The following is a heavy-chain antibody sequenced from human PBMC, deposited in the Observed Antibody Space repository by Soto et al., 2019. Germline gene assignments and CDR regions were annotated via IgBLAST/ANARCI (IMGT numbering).Heavy chain of an antibody. CDR2: IYYSGST. D-gene: IGHD2-2*01. CDR1: GGSISSGGYY. V-gene: IGHV4-31*03. J-gene: IGHJ4*02. Sequence: SETLSLTCTVSGGSISSGGYYWSWIRQHPGKGLEWIGYIYYSGSTYYNPSLKSRVTISVDTSKNQFSLKLSSVTAADTAVYYCARSIESLPATAMPSYYFDYWGQGTLVTVSS. CDR3: ARSIESLPATAMPSYYFDY.